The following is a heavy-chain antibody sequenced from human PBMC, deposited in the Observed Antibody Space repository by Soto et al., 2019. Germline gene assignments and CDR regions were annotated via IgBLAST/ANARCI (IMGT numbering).Heavy chain of an antibody. D-gene: IGHD4-17*01. V-gene: IGHV4-34*01. Sequence: ASETLSLTCAVYGGSFGGYYWSWIRQPPGKGLEWIGEINHSGSTNYNPSLKSRVTISVXXXKXXXXLKLXSXXAADTAVYFCASQSSTTHFAFWAHGTLETVSS. CDR2: INHSGST. CDR1: GGSFGGYY. CDR3: ASQSSTTHFAF. J-gene: IGHJ4*01.